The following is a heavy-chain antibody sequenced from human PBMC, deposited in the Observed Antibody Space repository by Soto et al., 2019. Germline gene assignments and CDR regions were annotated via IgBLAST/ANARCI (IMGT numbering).Heavy chain of an antibody. Sequence: QVQLVQSGAEVKKPGASVKVSGKASGYTFSNYGFSWVRQAPGQRLEWMGWISAYNGNTNYAQKVQGRVTMTTDTSTGTAYIELRSLRADDTAVYYCASSFTSSQWRYGMDVWGQGTTVTVSS. CDR1: GYTFSNYG. CDR3: ASSFTSSQWRYGMDV. J-gene: IGHJ6*02. V-gene: IGHV1-18*01. CDR2: ISAYNGNT. D-gene: IGHD2-2*01.